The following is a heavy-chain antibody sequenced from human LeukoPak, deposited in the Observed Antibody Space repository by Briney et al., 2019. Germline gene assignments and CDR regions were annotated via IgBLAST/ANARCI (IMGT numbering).Heavy chain of an antibody. V-gene: IGHV4-34*01. D-gene: IGHD5-18*01. CDR1: GGSFSGYY. CDR2: INHSRST. J-gene: IGHJ5*02. Sequence: KPSETLSLTCAVYGGSFSGYYWSWIRQPPGKGLEWIGEINHSRSTNLNPSLKSRITISVATSKNQFSLKLSSVTAADTAVYYCARVGRRGYRVNNWFDPWGQGNLVTVSS. CDR3: ARVGRRGYRVNNWFDP.